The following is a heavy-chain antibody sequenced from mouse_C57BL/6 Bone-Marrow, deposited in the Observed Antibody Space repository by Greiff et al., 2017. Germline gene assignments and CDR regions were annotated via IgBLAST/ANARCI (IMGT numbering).Heavy chain of an antibody. D-gene: IGHD2-1*01. CDR2: IYPRSGNT. V-gene: IGHV1-81*01. Sequence: QVQLKESGAGLARPGASVKLSCKASGYTFTSYGISWVKQRPGQGLEWIGEIYPRSGNTYYNEKFKGKATLTTDKSSSTGYMELRSLTSEDSAVYVCARKFYYCKTMDYWGQGTSVTVSS. CDR3: ARKFYYCKTMDY. CDR1: GYTFTSYG. J-gene: IGHJ4*01.